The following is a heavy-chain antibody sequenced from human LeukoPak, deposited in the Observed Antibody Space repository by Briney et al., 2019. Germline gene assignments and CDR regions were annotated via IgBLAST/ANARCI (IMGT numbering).Heavy chain of an antibody. CDR1: GFTVSSNY. Sequence: GGSLRPSCAASGFTVSSNYMSWVRQAPGKGLEWVSVIYSGGSTYYADSVKGRFTISRDNPKNTLYLQMNSLRAEDTAVYYCASAITIFGLDFDYWGQGTLVTVSS. D-gene: IGHD3-3*01. J-gene: IGHJ4*02. CDR2: IYSGGST. V-gene: IGHV3-53*01. CDR3: ASAITIFGLDFDY.